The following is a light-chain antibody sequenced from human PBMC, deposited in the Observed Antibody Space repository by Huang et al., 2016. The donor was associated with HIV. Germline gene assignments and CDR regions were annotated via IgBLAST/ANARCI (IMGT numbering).Light chain of an antibody. CDR1: QSLGHSDGTTY. Sequence: DVVMTQSPLSLPVTLGQPASISCRSSQSLGHSDGTTYLNWFHQRPGQSPRRLIYKVSSRDSGVPDRFSGSGSGTDFTLKISRVEAEDVGVYYCMQGTHWPLTFGGGTKVEIK. J-gene: IGKJ4*01. CDR2: KVS. CDR3: MQGTHWPLT. V-gene: IGKV2-30*02.